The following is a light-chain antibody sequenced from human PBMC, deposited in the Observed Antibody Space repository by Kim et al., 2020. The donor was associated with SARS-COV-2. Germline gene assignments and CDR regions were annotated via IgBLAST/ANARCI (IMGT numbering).Light chain of an antibody. CDR1: QSVSSN. CDR3: QQHDKWPRA. Sequence: EIVMTQSPATLSVSPGERATLSCRASQSVSSNLAWYQQKPGQAPRLLIYGASTRATGIPARFSASGSGTEFTLTISSLQSEDFAVYYCQQHDKWPRAFGQGTKVDIK. CDR2: GAS. J-gene: IGKJ1*01. V-gene: IGKV3-15*01.